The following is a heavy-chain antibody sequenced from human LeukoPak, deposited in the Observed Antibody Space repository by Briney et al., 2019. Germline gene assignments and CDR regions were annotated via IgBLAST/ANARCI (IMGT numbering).Heavy chain of an antibody. CDR2: FSGGGDS. J-gene: IGHJ4*02. V-gene: IGHV3-23*01. Sequence: PGGSLSLSCGSSGFTSGIYAMSWVRQAPGKGREWVSAFSGGGDSFYADSVKGRFTISRDTSNKILYLRMSSLRAEDTAVYYCAKEVDRHFDLKYWGQGALVTVSS. CDR1: GFTSGIYA. D-gene: IGHD3-22*01. CDR3: AKEVDRHFDLKY.